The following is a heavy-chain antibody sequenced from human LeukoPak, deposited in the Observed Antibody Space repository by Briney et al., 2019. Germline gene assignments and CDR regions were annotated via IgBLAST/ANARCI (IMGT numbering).Heavy chain of an antibody. CDR3: AKDRYGSSWYPNWFDH. Sequence: PGGSLRLSCAASGFTFSSYAMSWVRQAPGKGLEWVSAISGSGGSTYYADSVKGRFTISRDNSKNTLYLQMNSLRAEDTAVYYCAKDRYGSSWYPNWFDHWGQGTLVTVSS. D-gene: IGHD6-13*01. V-gene: IGHV3-23*01. CDR1: GFTFSSYA. CDR2: ISGSGGST. J-gene: IGHJ5*02.